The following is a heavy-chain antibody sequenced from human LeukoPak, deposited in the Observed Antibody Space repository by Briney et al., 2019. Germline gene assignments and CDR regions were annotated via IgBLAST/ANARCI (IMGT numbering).Heavy chain of an antibody. CDR2: ISGSGSGGST. J-gene: IGHJ4*02. D-gene: IGHD5-24*01. CDR3: AKSGYNRFDY. V-gene: IGHV3-23*01. CDR1: GFPLSRSA. Sequence: GGSLRLSCAASGFPLSRSAMSWVRQAPGKGLEWVSNISGSGSGGSTYYADSVKGRFTISRDNSKNTLYLQMNSLRAEDTAVYYCAKSGYNRFDYWGQGTLVTVSS.